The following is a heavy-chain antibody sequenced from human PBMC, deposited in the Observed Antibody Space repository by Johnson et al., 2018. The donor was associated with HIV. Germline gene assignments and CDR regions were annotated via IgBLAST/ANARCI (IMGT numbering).Heavy chain of an antibody. CDR2: IKRDGSEK. CDR3: AREEGDYGDSITDDVFDF. CDR1: GFTFSNYW. J-gene: IGHJ3*01. D-gene: IGHD4-17*01. Sequence: VQLVESGGRLVQPGGSLGLSCVTSGFTFSNYWMSWVRQAPGKGLEWVASIKRDGSEKYYVDSVRGRFSVSRDNTKKSLYLQMNSLIAEETAVYYCAREEGDYGDSITDDVFDFWGQGTVVTVSS. V-gene: IGHV3-7*01.